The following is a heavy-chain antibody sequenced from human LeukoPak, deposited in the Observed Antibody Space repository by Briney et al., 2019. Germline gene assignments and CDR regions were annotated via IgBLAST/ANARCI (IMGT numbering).Heavy chain of an antibody. J-gene: IGHJ4*02. D-gene: IGHD3-16*01. CDR2: ISYDGTNK. Sequence: PGGSLRLSCTASGFPFSNYAMHWVRQAPGQGLDWVAVISYDGTNKYYADSVKGRFTISRDNSKNTLYLQMNSLRAEDAAAYYCARDQGVETGIILFYFDFWGREPWSPSPQ. CDR1: GFPFSNYA. V-gene: IGHV3-30-3*01. CDR3: ARDQGVETGIILFYFDF.